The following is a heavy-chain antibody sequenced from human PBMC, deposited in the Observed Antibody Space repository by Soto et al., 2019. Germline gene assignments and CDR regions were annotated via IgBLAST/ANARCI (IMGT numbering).Heavy chain of an antibody. Sequence: GGSLRLSCAASGFTFSSYGMHWVRQAPGKGLEWVAVIWYDGSNKYYADSVKGRFTISRDNSKNTLYLQMNSLRAEDTAVYYCARAGYCSSTSCYFSGLYYYYYMDVWGKGTTVTVSS. D-gene: IGHD2-2*01. CDR2: IWYDGSNK. V-gene: IGHV3-33*01. J-gene: IGHJ6*03. CDR3: ARAGYCSSTSCYFSGLYYYYYMDV. CDR1: GFTFSSYG.